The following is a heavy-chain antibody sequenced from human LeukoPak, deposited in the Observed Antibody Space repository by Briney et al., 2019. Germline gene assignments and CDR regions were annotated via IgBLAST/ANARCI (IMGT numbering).Heavy chain of an antibody. J-gene: IGHJ4*02. CDR2: IPASGGST. Sequence: GGSLRLSCVASGFTFSSNVMIWVRQAPGKGLQWVSSIPASGGSTYYADSVKGRFTISRDNSKNSLYLQMNSLRAEDTAVYYCAKESSGGWYFDYWGQGTLVTVSS. CDR1: GFTFSSNV. D-gene: IGHD6-19*01. CDR3: AKESSGGWYFDY. V-gene: IGHV3-23*01.